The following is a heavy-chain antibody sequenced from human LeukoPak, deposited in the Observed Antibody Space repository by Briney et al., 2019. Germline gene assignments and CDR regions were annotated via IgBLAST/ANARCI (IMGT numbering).Heavy chain of an antibody. Sequence: SETLSLTCAVYGGSFSGYYWSWIRQPPGKGLERIGEINHSGSTYYNPSLKSRVTISVDTSKNQFSLKLSSVTAADTAVYYCTRVKGGTVVVITYAFDIWGQGTMVTVSS. D-gene: IGHD3-22*01. CDR3: TRVKGGTVVVITYAFDI. V-gene: IGHV4-34*01. J-gene: IGHJ3*02. CDR1: GGSFSGYY. CDR2: INHSGST.